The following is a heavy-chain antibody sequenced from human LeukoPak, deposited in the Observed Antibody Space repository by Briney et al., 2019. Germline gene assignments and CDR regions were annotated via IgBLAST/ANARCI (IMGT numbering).Heavy chain of an antibody. Sequence: SVKVSCKSSGGTFSSYAISWVRQAPGQGLEGMGGIIPIFCTANYAQKFQGRVTIPADESTSTAYMELSSLRSEDTAVYYCARYSRIAARPGFDYWGQGTLVTVSS. CDR3: ARYSRIAARPGFDY. D-gene: IGHD6-6*01. CDR2: IIPIFCTA. V-gene: IGHV1-69*13. J-gene: IGHJ4*02. CDR1: GGTFSSYA.